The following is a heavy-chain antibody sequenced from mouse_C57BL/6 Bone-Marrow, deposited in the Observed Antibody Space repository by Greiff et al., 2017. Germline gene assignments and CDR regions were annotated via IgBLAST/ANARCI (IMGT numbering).Heavy chain of an antibody. D-gene: IGHD4-1*01. Sequence: VQLQHSDAELVNPGASVQISCKFSAYPFPDLTIHWMKQRPEQGLEWIGYIYPRDGSTKYNEKFKGKATLTADKSSSTAYMQLNSLTAEDSAVYFCARLGWEGYWGQGTTLTVSS. CDR1: AYPFPDLT. V-gene: IGHV1-78*01. CDR2: IYPRDGST. CDR3: ARLGWEGY. J-gene: IGHJ2*01.